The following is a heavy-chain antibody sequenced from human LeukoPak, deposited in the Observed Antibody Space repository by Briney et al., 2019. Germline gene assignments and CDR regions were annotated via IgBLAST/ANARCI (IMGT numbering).Heavy chain of an antibody. D-gene: IGHD4-17*01. CDR2: MSSDGSKK. V-gene: IGHV3-30-3*02. CDR3: AKKFTGNTVISGDYFDY. Sequence: GGSLRLSCAASGFTFSSYAMHWVRQAPGKGLEWVAVMSSDGSKKYYADSVKGRFTISRDNSKNTLYLQMNSLRAEDTAVYYCAKKFTGNTVISGDYFDYWGQGTLVTVS. CDR1: GFTFSSYA. J-gene: IGHJ4*02.